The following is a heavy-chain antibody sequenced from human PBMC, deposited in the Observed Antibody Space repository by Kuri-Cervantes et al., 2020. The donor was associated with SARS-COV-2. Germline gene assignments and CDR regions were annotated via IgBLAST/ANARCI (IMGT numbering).Heavy chain of an antibody. V-gene: IGHV1-69*13. CDR2: IIPIFRAP. CDR1: GGTFGSHT. Sequence: SVKVSCKASGGTFGSHTISWVRHAPGQGLEWMGSIIPIFRAPNYAQKFQGRVTFIADGSTSTAYMTLSSLTSDDTAVYYRARDSPTEGLDYWGQGTLVTVSS. J-gene: IGHJ4*02. CDR3: ARDSPTEGLDY.